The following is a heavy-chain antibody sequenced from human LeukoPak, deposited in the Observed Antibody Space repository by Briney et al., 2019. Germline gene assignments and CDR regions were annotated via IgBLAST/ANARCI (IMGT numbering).Heavy chain of an antibody. Sequence: ASVKVSCKASGYTFTGYYMHWVRQAPGQGLEWMGWINPNSGGTNYAQKFQGWVTMTRDTSISTAYMELSRLRSDDTAVYYCARASMIVVEADAFDTWGQGTMVTVSS. CDR3: ARASMIVVEADAFDT. V-gene: IGHV1-2*04. CDR1: GYTFTGYY. CDR2: INPNSGGT. D-gene: IGHD3-22*01. J-gene: IGHJ3*02.